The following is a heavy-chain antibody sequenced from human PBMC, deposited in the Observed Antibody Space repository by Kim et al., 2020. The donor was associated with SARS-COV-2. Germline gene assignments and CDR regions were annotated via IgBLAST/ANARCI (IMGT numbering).Heavy chain of an antibody. CDR3: GKVRAGIVVGMIDY. V-gene: IGHV3-7*03. D-gene: IGHD2-2*01. Sequence: YVDRVKGRFTNSKDNAKNSLYLQMNSVRAEDTGVYYCGKVRAGIVVGMIDYWGQGTLVTVSS. J-gene: IGHJ4*02.